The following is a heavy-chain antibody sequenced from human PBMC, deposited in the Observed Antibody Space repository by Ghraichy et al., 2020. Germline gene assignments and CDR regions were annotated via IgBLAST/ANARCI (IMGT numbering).Heavy chain of an antibody. V-gene: IGHV1-2*02. CDR1: GYTFTGYY. Sequence: ASVKVSCKASGYTFTGYYMHWVRQAPGQGLEWMGWINPNSGGTNYAQKFQGRVTMTRDTSISTAYMELSRLRSDDTAVYYCARQVVPAASHNWFDPWGQGTLVTVSS. CDR2: INPNSGGT. CDR3: ARQVVPAASHNWFDP. D-gene: IGHD2-2*01. J-gene: IGHJ5*02.